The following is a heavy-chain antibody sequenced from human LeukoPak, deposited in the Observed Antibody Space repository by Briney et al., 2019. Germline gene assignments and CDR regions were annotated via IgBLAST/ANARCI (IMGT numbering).Heavy chain of an antibody. V-gene: IGHV3-21*01. D-gene: IGHD3-16*01. CDR2: ISSSSDYI. J-gene: IGHJ3*02. Sequence: PGGSLRLSCAASGITVSTNYMSWVRQAPGKGLEWVSSISSSSDYIYYKDSVKGRFTSSRDNAKNSLFLQMSSLRAEDTAVYYCARRGSHLAFDIWGQGTMLTVSS. CDR1: GITVSTNY. CDR3: ARRGSHLAFDI.